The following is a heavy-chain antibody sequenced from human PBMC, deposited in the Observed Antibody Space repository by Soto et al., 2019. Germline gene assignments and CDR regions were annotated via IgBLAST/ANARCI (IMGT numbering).Heavy chain of an antibody. J-gene: IGHJ6*02. CDR3: ARQGFGELHGRVDV. Sequence: QVQLQESGPRLVKPSETLSLTCTVSGGSLRSCYCSWFRQPPGKGLEWVGYINYSGGTFYNPSLKSRDTMSLATSNTHYSLMVNSVTATDTAVYYCARQGFGELHGRVDVWGQGTTVTVSS. CDR1: GGSLRSCY. V-gene: IGHV4-59*08. CDR2: INYSGGT. D-gene: IGHD3-10*01.